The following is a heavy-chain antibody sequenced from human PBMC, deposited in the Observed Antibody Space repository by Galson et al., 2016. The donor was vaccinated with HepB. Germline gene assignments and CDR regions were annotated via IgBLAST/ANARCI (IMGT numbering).Heavy chain of an antibody. CDR1: GFTFSSYA. CDR2: ISISGDSA. V-gene: IGHV3-23*01. Sequence: SLRLSCAASGFTFSSYAMTWVRQAPRKGLEWVSTISISGDSAYYADSVRGRFTISRDSSKSTLYLQMNTLRAAVTAVYYCVKSSGSGFDTTYWGQGTLVTVSS. D-gene: IGHD3-22*01. J-gene: IGHJ4*02. CDR3: VKSSGSGFDTTY.